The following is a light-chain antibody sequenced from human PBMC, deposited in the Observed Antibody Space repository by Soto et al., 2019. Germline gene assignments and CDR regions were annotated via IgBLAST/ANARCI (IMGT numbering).Light chain of an antibody. J-gene: IGKJ1*01. V-gene: IGKV3-15*01. Sequence: IMMTQSPATVSASPGERVTLSCRASQSVSGNVAWYHQKPGQPPRLLVYGASTTATDIPARFFGSGSETDFTLTITRLQSEDFGTYYCQQFNSWPRTFGQGPKVDIK. CDR3: QQFNSWPRT. CDR2: GAS. CDR1: QSVSGN.